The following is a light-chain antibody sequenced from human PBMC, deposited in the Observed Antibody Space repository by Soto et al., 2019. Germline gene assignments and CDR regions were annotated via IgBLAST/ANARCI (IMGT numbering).Light chain of an antibody. CDR3: RPYVGATPYV. Sequence: QSALTQPASVSGSPGQSITISCTGTSSTVGGFNVVSWYQQHPGKAPKVIIYEGIKRPSGVSNRFSGSNSGSTASLTISGLQAEDEADYYCRPYVGATPYVFGTGPKVTVL. V-gene: IGLV2-23*01. CDR1: SSTVGGFNV. CDR2: EGI. J-gene: IGLJ1*01.